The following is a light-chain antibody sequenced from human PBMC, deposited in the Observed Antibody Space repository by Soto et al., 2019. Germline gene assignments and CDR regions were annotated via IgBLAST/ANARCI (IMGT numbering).Light chain of an antibody. CDR1: QRISTY. V-gene: IGKV1-39*01. CDR3: QQSYRTPYT. J-gene: IGKJ2*01. CDR2: GAS. Sequence: DIQMTQSPSSLSASIGDRVTITCRASQRISTYLNWYHQKPGEAPNLLIYGASNLQSGVPSRFSGSGSGTDFTLTITSLHPEDFAIYSCQQSYRTPYTFVQGSKLEIK.